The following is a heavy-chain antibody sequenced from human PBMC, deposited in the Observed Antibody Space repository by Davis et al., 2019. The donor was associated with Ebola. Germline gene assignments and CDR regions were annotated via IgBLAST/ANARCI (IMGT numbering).Heavy chain of an antibody. CDR3: ARDSHPRSGSYGRGDY. V-gene: IGHV3-7*03. Sequence: GGSLRLSCAVYGGSFSGYYWSWIRQAPGKGLEWVANIKQDGSEKYYVDSVKGRFTISRDNAKNSLYLQMNSLRAEDTAVYYCARDSHPRSGSYGRGDYWGQGTLVTVSS. D-gene: IGHD1-26*01. J-gene: IGHJ4*02. CDR1: GGSFSGYY. CDR2: IKQDGSEK.